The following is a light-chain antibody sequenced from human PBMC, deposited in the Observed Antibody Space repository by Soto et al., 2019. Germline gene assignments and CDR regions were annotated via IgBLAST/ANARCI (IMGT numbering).Light chain of an antibody. J-gene: IGLJ3*02. CDR1: SSNVGTIF. Sequence: QLVLTQPPSVSGTPGQSVTISCSGSSSNVGTIFVYWYQQIPGTAPKLLIFRNNQRPSGVPDRFSGSKSGTSASLAISGLRSEDESDYYCAAWDDSRSIWVFGGGTKLTVL. V-gene: IGLV1-47*01. CDR2: RNN. CDR3: AAWDDSRSIWV.